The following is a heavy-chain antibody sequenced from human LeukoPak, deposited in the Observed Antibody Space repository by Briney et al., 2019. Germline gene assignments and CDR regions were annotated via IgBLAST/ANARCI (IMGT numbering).Heavy chain of an antibody. V-gene: IGHV4-4*07. CDR3: ARDALDGSGSSYYYYYYMDV. CDR1: GGSISSYY. D-gene: IGHD3-10*01. CDR2: IYTSGST. J-gene: IGHJ6*03. Sequence: SETLSLTCTVSGGSISSYYWSWIRQPAGKGLEWIGRIYTSGSTNYNPSLKSRVTMSVDTSKNQFSLMLSSVTAADTAVYYCARDALDGSGSSYYYYYYMDVWGKGTTVTISS.